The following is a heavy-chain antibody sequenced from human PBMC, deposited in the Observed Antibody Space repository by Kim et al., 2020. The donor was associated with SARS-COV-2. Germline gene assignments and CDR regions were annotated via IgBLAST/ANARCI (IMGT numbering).Heavy chain of an antibody. D-gene: IGHD6-13*01. CDR3: AKDRSASWSFDY. V-gene: IGHV3-30*18. CDR1: GFTFSNSG. Sequence: GGSLRLSCAASGFTFSNSGMHWVRQAPGKGLEWVAVISYDGSNEYYGDSVKGRFSISRDDSKSTLYLQMNSLRVEDTAVYYCAKDRSASWSFDYWGQGTLVTVSS. CDR2: ISYDGSNE. J-gene: IGHJ4*02.